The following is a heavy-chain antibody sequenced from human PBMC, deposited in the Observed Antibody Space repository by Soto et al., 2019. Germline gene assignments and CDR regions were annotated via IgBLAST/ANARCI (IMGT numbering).Heavy chain of an antibody. CDR3: AYDFWSGSFRMDV. V-gene: IGHV3-30-3*01. Sequence: GGSLRLSCAASGFTFSSYAMHWVRQAPGKGLEWVAVISYDGSNKYYADSVKGRFTISRDNSMNTLYLQMNSLRAEDTAVYYCAYDFWSGSFRMDVWGQGTTVTVSS. CDR1: GFTFSSYA. D-gene: IGHD3-3*01. CDR2: ISYDGSNK. J-gene: IGHJ6*02.